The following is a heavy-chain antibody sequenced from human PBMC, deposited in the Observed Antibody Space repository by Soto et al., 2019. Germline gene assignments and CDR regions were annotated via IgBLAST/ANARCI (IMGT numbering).Heavy chain of an antibody. V-gene: IGHV1-69*06. CDR2: IIPIFGTA. Sequence: SMKVSCKTSGGTFSSYAISWVRQAPGQGLEWMGGIIPIFGTANYAQKFQGRVTITADKSTSTAYMELSSLRSEDTAVYYCARGETNSGYEYWYGMDVWGQGTTVTVSS. CDR1: GGTFSSYA. CDR3: ARGETNSGYEYWYGMDV. J-gene: IGHJ6*02. D-gene: IGHD5-12*01.